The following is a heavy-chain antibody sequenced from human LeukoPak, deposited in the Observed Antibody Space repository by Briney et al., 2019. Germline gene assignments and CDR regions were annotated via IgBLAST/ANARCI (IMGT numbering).Heavy chain of an antibody. J-gene: IGHJ4*02. D-gene: IGHD1-26*01. CDR3: ARDRESGSYYE. V-gene: IGHV4-39*07. CDR2: IYHSGST. CDR1: GGSISSGGYY. Sequence: PSETLSLTCTVSGGSISSGGYYWSWIRQPPGKGLEWIGEIYHSGSTNYNPSLKSRVTISVDKSKNQFSLKLSSVTAADTAVYYCARDRESGSYYEWGQGTLVTVSS.